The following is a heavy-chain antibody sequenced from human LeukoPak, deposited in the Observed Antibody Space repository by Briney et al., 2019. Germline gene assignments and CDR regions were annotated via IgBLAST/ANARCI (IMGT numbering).Heavy chain of an antibody. CDR1: GGTFSSYA. J-gene: IGHJ5*02. CDR3: ARSRGYCSSTSCYRQLEFDP. V-gene: IGHV1-2*02. D-gene: IGHD2-2*01. CDR2: INPNSGGI. Sequence: ASVKVSCKASGGTFSSYAISWVRQAPGQGLEWMGWINPNSGGINYAQKFQGRVTMTRDTSISTAYMELSRLRSDDTAVYYCARSRGYCSSTSCYRQLEFDPWGQGTLVTVSS.